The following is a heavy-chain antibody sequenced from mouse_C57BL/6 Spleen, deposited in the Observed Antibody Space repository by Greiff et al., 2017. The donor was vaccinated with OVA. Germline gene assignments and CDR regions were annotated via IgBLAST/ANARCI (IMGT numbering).Heavy chain of an antibody. CDR1: GYTFTSYW. D-gene: IGHD2-2*01. V-gene: IGHV1-5*01. CDR2: IYPGNSDT. Sequence: VQLQQSGTVLARPGASVKMSCKTSGYTFTSYWMHWVKQRPGQGLEWIGAIYPGNSDTSYNQKFKGKAKLTAVTSASTAYMELSSLTNEDSAVYYCTRDYGYDFSFAYWGQGTLVTVSA. J-gene: IGHJ3*01. CDR3: TRDYGYDFSFAY.